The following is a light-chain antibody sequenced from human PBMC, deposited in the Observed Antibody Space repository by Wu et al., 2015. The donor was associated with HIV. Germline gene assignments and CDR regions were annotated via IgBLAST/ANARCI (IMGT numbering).Light chain of an antibody. CDR2: AAS. CDR1: QTLSNNY. CDR3: QQYDSSFFT. Sequence: EIVLTQSPGTLSLSPGERATLSCRASQTLSNNYLAWFQQKRGQAPRLLISAASNRATDIPERFSGSGSGTDFTLTISRLEPEDFAVYYCQQYDSSFFTFGLGPKWKSN. V-gene: IGKV3-20*01. J-gene: IGKJ3*01.